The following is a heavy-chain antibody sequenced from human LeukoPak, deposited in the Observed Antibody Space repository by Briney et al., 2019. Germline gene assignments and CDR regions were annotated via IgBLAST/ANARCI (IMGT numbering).Heavy chain of an antibody. J-gene: IGHJ5*02. CDR1: GFTFTNYA. CDR2: ISVDNGNT. CDR3: ARDSWARAYDIDH. Sequence: ASVKVSCKASGFTFTNYAISWVRQAPGQGLEWLAWISVDNGNTNFIRNLQGRVTLTTDTSTSTAYMELRNLRCDDTAVYYCARDSWARAYDIDHWGQGTLVTVSS. D-gene: IGHD5-12*01. V-gene: IGHV1-18*01.